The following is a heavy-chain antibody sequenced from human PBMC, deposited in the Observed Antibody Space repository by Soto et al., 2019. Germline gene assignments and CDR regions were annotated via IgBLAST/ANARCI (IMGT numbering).Heavy chain of an antibody. J-gene: IGHJ6*02. D-gene: IGHD2-2*01. CDR1: GGTFSSYA. CDR3: ARVGRTTYYYYGMDV. V-gene: IGHV1-69*13. CDR2: IIPIFGTA. Sequence: PGASVKVSCKASGGTFSSYAISWVRQAPGQGLEWMGGIIPIFGTANYAQKFQGRVTITADESTSTAYMELSSLRSEDTAVYYCARVGRTTYYYYGMDVWGQGTTVTVSS.